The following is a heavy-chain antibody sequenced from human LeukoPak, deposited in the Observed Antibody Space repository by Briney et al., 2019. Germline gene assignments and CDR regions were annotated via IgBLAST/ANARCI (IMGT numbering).Heavy chain of an antibody. V-gene: IGHV3-23*01. CDR1: GFTFSGYA. CDR3: ANTDIVATIQLDY. D-gene: IGHD5-12*01. J-gene: IGHJ4*02. CDR2: ISGSGGST. Sequence: GGSLRLSCAASGFTFSGYAMSWVRQAPGKGLEWVSAISGSGGSTYYADSVKGRFTISRDNSKNTLYLQMNSLRAEDTAVYYCANTDIVATIQLDYWGQGTLVTVSS.